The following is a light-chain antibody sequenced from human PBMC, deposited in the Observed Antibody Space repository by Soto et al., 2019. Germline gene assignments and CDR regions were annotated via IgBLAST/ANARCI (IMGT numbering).Light chain of an antibody. Sequence: EIVLTQSPGTLSLSPGERVTLSCRASQSVSSTYLAWYQQKPGQAPRLLIYGASSRATGIPDRFSGSGSGTDFPLTISRLEPEDFAVYSCQQYGSLPYTFGQGTKLEIK. J-gene: IGKJ2*01. CDR1: QSVSSTY. CDR2: GAS. CDR3: QQYGSLPYT. V-gene: IGKV3-20*01.